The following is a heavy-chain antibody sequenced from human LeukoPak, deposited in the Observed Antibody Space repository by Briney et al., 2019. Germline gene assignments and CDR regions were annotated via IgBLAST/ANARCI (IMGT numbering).Heavy chain of an antibody. CDR3: ARVDYYDSSGYYFDY. J-gene: IGHJ4*02. D-gene: IGHD3-22*01. V-gene: IGHV4-4*07. Sequence: SETLSLTCTVSGGSISSYYWSWIRQPAGKGLEWIGRIYTSGSTNYNPSLKSRVTMSVDTSTNQFSLKLSSVTAADTAVYYCARVDYYDSSGYYFDYWGQGTLVTVSS. CDR1: GGSISSYY. CDR2: IYTSGST.